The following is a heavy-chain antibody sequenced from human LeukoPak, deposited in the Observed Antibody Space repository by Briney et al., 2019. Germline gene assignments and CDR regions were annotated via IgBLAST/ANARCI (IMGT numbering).Heavy chain of an antibody. V-gene: IGHV3-23*01. CDR3: VKAHGYGLDV. CDR2: ISGSGGST. Sequence: GGSLRLSCAASGLTFSIYTMSWVRQAPGKGLEWVSGISGSGGSTYYADSVKGRFTISRDNSKTTVYLQMNSLRAEDTAVYYCVKAHGYGLDVWGQGTTVTVSS. J-gene: IGHJ6*02. CDR1: GLTFSIYT.